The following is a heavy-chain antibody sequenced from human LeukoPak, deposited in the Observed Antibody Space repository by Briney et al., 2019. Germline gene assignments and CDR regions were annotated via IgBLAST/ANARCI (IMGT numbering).Heavy chain of an antibody. CDR1: GYTFTGYY. D-gene: IGHD6-13*01. CDR3: ARGLYSSSYCVFDY. Sequence: ASVKASCKASGYTFTGYYMHWVRQAPEQGLEWMGWINPNSGGTNYAQKFQDWVTMTRDTSISTAYMELSRLRSDDTAVYYCARGLYSSSYCVFDYWGQGTLVTVSS. V-gene: IGHV1-2*04. J-gene: IGHJ4*02. CDR2: INPNSGGT.